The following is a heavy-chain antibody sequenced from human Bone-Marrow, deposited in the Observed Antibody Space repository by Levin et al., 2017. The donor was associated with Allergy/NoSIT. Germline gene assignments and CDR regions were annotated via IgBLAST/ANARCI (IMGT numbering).Heavy chain of an antibody. V-gene: IGHV3-30*03. CDR3: ARSAGNYRHDFDC. CDR1: EFTFDNHG. CDR2: VGYDGDYE. J-gene: IGHJ4*02. D-gene: IGHD1-7*01. Sequence: TGGSLRLSCVGSEFTFDNHGIHWVRQAPGKGLEWVSVVGYDGDYEHYADSVKGRFTVSRDNSKNTVYLQMSSLRPEDTALYYCARSAGNYRHDFDCWGRGVVVTVSS.